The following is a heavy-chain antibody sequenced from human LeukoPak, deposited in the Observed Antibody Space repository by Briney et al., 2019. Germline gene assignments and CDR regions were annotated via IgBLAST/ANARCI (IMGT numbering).Heavy chain of an antibody. D-gene: IGHD2-2*01. Sequence: PGGSLRLSCAAYGFTFSDYYMSWIRQAPGKGLEWVSYISSSGSTIYYADSVKGRFTISRDNAKNSLYLQMNSLRAEDTAVYYCARDGCSSTSCSDYWGQGTLVTVSS. CDR1: GFTFSDYY. CDR3: ARDGCSSTSCSDY. V-gene: IGHV3-11*01. J-gene: IGHJ4*02. CDR2: ISSSGSTI.